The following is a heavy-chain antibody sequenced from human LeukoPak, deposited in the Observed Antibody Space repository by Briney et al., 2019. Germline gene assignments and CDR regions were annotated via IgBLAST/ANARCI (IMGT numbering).Heavy chain of an antibody. CDR1: GFTFSGYW. J-gene: IGHJ4*02. CDR3: VRDLYRIVVVPHYFDY. Sequence: QAGGSLRLSCAASGFTFSGYWMSWVRQAPGKGLEWVASIKQDGSEKYYVDSVKGRFTISRDNAKNSLYLQMNSLRAEDTAVYYCVRDLYRIVVVPHYFDYWGQGTLVTVSS. CDR2: IKQDGSEK. D-gene: IGHD3-22*01. V-gene: IGHV3-7*01.